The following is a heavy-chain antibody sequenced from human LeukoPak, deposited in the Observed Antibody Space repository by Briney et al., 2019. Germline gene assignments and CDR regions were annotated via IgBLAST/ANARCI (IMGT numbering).Heavy chain of an antibody. CDR2: IIQDGSEE. V-gene: IGHV3-7*01. CDR1: GFTFSGYW. Sequence: GGSLRLSCAASGFTFSGYWMSWVRQAPGKGLEWVANIIQDGSEESYVDSVKGRFTISRDNAKKSLYLQINSLGVEDTAVYYCETGGGDYWGQGTLVTVSS. CDR3: ETGGGDY. J-gene: IGHJ4*02.